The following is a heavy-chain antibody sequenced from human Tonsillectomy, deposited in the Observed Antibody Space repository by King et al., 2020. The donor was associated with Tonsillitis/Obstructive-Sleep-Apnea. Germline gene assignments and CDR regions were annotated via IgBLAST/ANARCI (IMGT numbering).Heavy chain of an antibody. D-gene: IGHD1-26*01. CDR3: AVRGDFYYYDMDV. CDR1: GYTFTKYQ. Sequence: QLVQSGAEVKKSGASVKVSCKASGYTFTKYQFNWVRQATGQGLEWMGCMNPNSGDTGYAQKFQGRVTMTRNISISTAYMELSSLRAEDTAVYYCAVRGDFYYYDMDVWGRGTTVTVFS. J-gene: IGHJ6*03. CDR2: MNPNSGDT. V-gene: IGHV1-8*01.